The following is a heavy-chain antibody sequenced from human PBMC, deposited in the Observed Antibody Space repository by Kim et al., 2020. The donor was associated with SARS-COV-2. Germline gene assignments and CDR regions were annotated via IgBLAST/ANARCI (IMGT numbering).Heavy chain of an antibody. CDR1: GFTFSSYD. CDR2: IGTAGDT. CDR3: ARGRKYYDSSGYPIRYYYYYGMDV. D-gene: IGHD3-22*01. V-gene: IGHV3-13*01. Sequence: GGSLRLSCAASGFTFSSYDMHWVRQATGKGLEWVPAIGTAGDTYYPGSVKGRFTISRENAKNSLYLQMNSLRAGDTAVYYCARGRKYYDSSGYPIRYYYYYGMDVWGQGTTVTVSS. J-gene: IGHJ6*02.